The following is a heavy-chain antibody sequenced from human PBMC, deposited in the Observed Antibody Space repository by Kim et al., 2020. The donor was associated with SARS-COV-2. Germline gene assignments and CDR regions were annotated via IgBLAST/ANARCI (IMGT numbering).Heavy chain of an antibody. V-gene: IGHV4-38-2*02. J-gene: IGHJ4*02. D-gene: IGHD6-19*01. CDR3: AGGGIAVAME. CDR1: GYSISSGYY. CDR2: IYHSGST. Sequence: SETLSLTCTVSGYSISSGYYWGWIRQPPGKGLEWIGSIYHSGSTYYNPSLKSRVTISVDTSKNHFSLKLSSVTAADTAVYYCAGGGIAVAMEWGQGTLVTVSS.